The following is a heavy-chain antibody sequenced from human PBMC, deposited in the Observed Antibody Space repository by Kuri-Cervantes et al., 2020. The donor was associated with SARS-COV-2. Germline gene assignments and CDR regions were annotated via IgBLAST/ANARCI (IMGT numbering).Heavy chain of an antibody. J-gene: IGHJ5*02. Sequence: SETLSLTCTVSGGSISSGGYYWSWIRQPPGKGLEWIGYIYHSGSTYYNPSLKSRVTISVDRSKNQFSLKLSSVTAADTAVYYCARGGDWFDPWGQGTLVTVSS. CDR1: GGSISSGGYY. V-gene: IGHV4-30-2*01. D-gene: IGHD1-26*01. CDR2: IYHSGST. CDR3: ARGGDWFDP.